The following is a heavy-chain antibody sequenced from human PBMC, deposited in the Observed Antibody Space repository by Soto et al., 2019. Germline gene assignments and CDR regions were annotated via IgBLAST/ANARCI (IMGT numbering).Heavy chain of an antibody. V-gene: IGHV4-31*03. J-gene: IGHJ4*02. CDR2: IYYSGST. Sequence: SETLSLTCTVSGGSISSGGYYWSWIRQHPGKGLEWIGYIYYSGSTYYNPSLKSRVTISVDTSKNQFSLKLSSVTAADTAVYYCARSYYDILTGIDYWGQGTLVNVSS. CDR3: ARSYYDILTGIDY. CDR1: GGSISSGGYY. D-gene: IGHD3-9*01.